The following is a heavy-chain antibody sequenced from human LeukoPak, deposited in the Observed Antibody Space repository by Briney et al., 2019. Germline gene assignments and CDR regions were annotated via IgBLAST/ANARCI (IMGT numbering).Heavy chain of an antibody. CDR3: ARGGPGYSYGIDY. D-gene: IGHD5-18*01. CDR2: IIPILGIA. CDR1: GYTFTSYG. Sequence: GASVKVSCKASGYTFTSYGISWVRQAPGQGLEWMGRIIPILGIANYAQKFQGRVTITADKSTSTAYMELSGLRSEDTAVYYCARGGPGYSYGIDYWGQGTLVTVSS. J-gene: IGHJ4*02. V-gene: IGHV1-69*04.